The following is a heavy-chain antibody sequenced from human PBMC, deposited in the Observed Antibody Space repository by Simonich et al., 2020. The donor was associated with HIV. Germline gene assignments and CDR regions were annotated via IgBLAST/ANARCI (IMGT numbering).Heavy chain of an antibody. D-gene: IGHD6-6*01. Sequence: EVQLVESGGGLVQPGRSLRLSCAASGFTFEDCAMHWVRQAQGKGLEWGSGISWNRGSIGYADSVKGRFTISRDNAKNSLYLQMNSLRAEDMALYYCAKDRYGSSSGSFDYWGQGTLVTVSS. CDR3: AKDRYGSSSGSFDY. V-gene: IGHV3-9*03. CDR2: ISWNRGSI. CDR1: GFTFEDCA. J-gene: IGHJ4*02.